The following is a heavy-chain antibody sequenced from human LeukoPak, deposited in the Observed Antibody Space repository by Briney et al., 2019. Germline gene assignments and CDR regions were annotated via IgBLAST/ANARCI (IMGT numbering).Heavy chain of an antibody. Sequence: PGGSLRLSCAASGFTFSSYWMHWVRQAPGKGLVWVSRVNSDGSSTSYADSVKGRFTISRDNAKNTLYLQMNSLRAEDTAVYYCARGIRMVAPGYWGQGTLVTVSS. CDR2: VNSDGSST. J-gene: IGHJ4*02. CDR1: GFTFSSYW. CDR3: ARGIRMVAPGY. D-gene: IGHD4/OR15-4a*01. V-gene: IGHV3-74*01.